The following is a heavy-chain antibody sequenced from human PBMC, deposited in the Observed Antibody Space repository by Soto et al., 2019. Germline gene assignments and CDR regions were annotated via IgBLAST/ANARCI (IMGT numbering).Heavy chain of an antibody. CDR2: IDGSGVSP. V-gene: IGHV3-23*01. D-gene: IGHD3-22*01. CDR1: GFTFSSYA. J-gene: IGHJ4*02. CDR3: AKDAPGSGWLSDY. Sequence: EVPLLESGGGLVQPGGSLRLSCAASGFTFSSYAMSWVRQAPGKGLEWVATIDGSGVSPTYADSVRARFTVSRDNSKNTLYLQMYSLRVEDTAVYYCAKDAPGSGWLSDYWGQGTLVTVSS.